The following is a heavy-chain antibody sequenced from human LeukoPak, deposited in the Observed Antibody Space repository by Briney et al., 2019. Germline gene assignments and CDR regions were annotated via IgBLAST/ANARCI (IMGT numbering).Heavy chain of an antibody. Sequence: GGSLRLSCAASGFTFSSYWMSWVRQAPGKGLEWVANIKQDGSEKYYVDSVKGRFTISRDNAKNSLYLQMNSLRAEDTAVYYCARIIAAAGTGYMDVWGKGTTVTVSS. D-gene: IGHD6-13*01. CDR3: ARIIAAAGTGYMDV. V-gene: IGHV3-7*01. CDR1: GFTFSSYW. CDR2: IKQDGSEK. J-gene: IGHJ6*03.